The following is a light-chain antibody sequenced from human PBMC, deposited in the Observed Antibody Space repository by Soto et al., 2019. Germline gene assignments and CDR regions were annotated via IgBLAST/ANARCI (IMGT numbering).Light chain of an antibody. Sequence: QSALSQPASVSGSPGQSITISCAGTSSDVGGYNYVSWYQQHPGKAPKLMIFEVSNRPSGVSDRFSASKSGNTASLTISGLQPEDEADYYCSSYTSSNTHVLFGGGTKLTVL. J-gene: IGLJ2*01. V-gene: IGLV2-14*01. CDR1: SSDVGGYNY. CDR3: SSYTSSNTHVL. CDR2: EVS.